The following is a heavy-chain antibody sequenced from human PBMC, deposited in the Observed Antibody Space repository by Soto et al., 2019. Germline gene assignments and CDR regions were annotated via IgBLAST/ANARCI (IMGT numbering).Heavy chain of an antibody. CDR1: GYTFSSYG. D-gene: IGHD1-26*01. Sequence: GGSLRLSCAASGYTFSSYGMHWVRQAPGKGLEWVAVISYDGSNKYYADSVKGRFTISRDNSKNTLYLQMNSLRAEDTAVYYCAKDQEGATAMDVWGQGTTVTVSS. V-gene: IGHV3-30*18. J-gene: IGHJ6*02. CDR3: AKDQEGATAMDV. CDR2: ISYDGSNK.